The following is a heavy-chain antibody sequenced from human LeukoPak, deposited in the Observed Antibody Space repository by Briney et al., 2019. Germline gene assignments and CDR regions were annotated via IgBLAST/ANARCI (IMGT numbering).Heavy chain of an antibody. J-gene: IGHJ3*02. Sequence: PSETLSLTCAVYGGSFSGYYWSWIRQPPGKGLEWIGEINHSGSTNYNPSLKSRVTISVDTSKNQFSLKLSSVTAADTAVYYCARGLDTNDWHDAFDIWGQGTMVTVSS. D-gene: IGHD3/OR15-3a*01. V-gene: IGHV4-34*01. CDR1: GGSFSGYY. CDR2: INHSGST. CDR3: ARGLDTNDWHDAFDI.